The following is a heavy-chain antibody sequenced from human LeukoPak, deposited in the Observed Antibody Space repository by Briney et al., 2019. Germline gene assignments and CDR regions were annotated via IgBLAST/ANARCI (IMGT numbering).Heavy chain of an antibody. V-gene: IGHV3-23*01. Sequence: PGGSLRLSCAVSGITLSNYGMSWVRPAPGKGLGWVAGPSGSGGGTNYADSVKGRFTISRDNSKNTLYLQMNSLRAEDTAVYYCARDRGALGATGIKDAFDIWGQGTMVTVSS. J-gene: IGHJ3*02. CDR1: GITLSNYG. CDR2: PSGSGGGT. D-gene: IGHD1-26*01. CDR3: ARDRGALGATGIKDAFDI.